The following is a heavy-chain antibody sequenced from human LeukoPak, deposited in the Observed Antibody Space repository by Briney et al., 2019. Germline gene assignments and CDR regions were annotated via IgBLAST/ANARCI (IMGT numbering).Heavy chain of an antibody. CDR2: ISSSSSYI. V-gene: IGHV3-21*01. CDR1: GFTFSSYS. J-gene: IGHJ4*02. Sequence: GGSLRLSCAASGFTFSSYSMNWVRQAPGKGLEWVSSISSSSSYIYYADSVKGRFTIPRDNAKNSLYLQMNSLRAEDTAVYYCARIARGVIVPGGDYWGQGTLVTVSS. D-gene: IGHD3-16*02. CDR3: ARIARGVIVPGGDY.